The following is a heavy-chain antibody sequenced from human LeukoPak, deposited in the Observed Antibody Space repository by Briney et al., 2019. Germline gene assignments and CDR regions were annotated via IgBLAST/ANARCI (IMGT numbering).Heavy chain of an antibody. D-gene: IGHD2-21*01. V-gene: IGHV3-21*01. CDR1: VFSFSSYT. CDR3: ARALNLRTRGGVFH. CDR2: ISSSGSYI. Sequence: PGGSLRLSCAASVFSFSSYTMNWVSQSPGKGLECVSSISSSGSYIYYADSVKGRFTISRDNAKNSLYLQMSSLRAEDTAVYYCARALNLRTRGGVFHWGQGTLVTVSS. J-gene: IGHJ4*02.